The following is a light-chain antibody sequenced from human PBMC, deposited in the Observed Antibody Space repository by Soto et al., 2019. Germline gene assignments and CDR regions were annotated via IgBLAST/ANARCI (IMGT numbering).Light chain of an antibody. V-gene: IGLV2-8*01. CDR2: EVS. Sequence: QSVLTQPPSASGSPGQSVTISCTGTSSDVGGYNYVSWYQQHPGKAPKLMIYEVSERPSGVPDRFSGSKSSNTASLTVSGLQADDEADYYCTSYAGSNNVVFGTGTKVTVL. CDR1: SSDVGGYNY. CDR3: TSYAGSNNVV. J-gene: IGLJ1*01.